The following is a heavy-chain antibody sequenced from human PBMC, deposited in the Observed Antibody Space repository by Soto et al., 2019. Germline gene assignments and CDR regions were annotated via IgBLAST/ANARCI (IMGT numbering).Heavy chain of an antibody. Sequence: QVQLVQSGSEVKKPGSSVRVSCKTSGGTFSIYTISWVRQAPGQGLEWMGRVLPFLDITSYSQRFQGRVTITEDRSTTTAYMEPSSLRSEDTAVYYCARDRDNSNWPNFDSWGQGTLVTVSS. J-gene: IGHJ4*02. CDR2: VLPFLDIT. D-gene: IGHD6-13*01. CDR3: ARDRDNSNWPNFDS. V-gene: IGHV1-69*02. CDR1: GGTFSIYT.